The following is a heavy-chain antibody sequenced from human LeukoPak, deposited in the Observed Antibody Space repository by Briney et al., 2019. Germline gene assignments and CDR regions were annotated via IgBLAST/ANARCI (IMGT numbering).Heavy chain of an antibody. CDR2: IIGGGGST. V-gene: IGHV3-23*01. D-gene: IGHD2-2*01. CDR3: AKGGYCSSTSCYVGWFDP. CDR1: GFTFSSYV. Sequence: GGSRRLSCAASGFTFSSYVRNWVRQAPGKGLEWVSFIIGGGGSTYYADSLKGPFTISRDNYKNTLFLQMNSLRAEDTAVYYCAKGGYCSSTSCYVGWFDPWGQGTLVTVSS. J-gene: IGHJ5*02.